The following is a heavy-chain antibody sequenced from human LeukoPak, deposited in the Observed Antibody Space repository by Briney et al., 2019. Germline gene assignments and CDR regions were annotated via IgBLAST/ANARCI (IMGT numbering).Heavy chain of an antibody. V-gene: IGHV4-34*01. J-gene: IGHJ6*03. CDR3: ARHKDYYYSYMDV. CDR1: GGSSSDYF. CDR2: INHGGST. Sequence: SETLSLTCAVYGGSSSDYFWSWIRQPPGKGLEWIGEINHGGSTNYNPSLKSRITISVDTSKNQFSLKLSSVTAADTAVYYCARHKDYYYSYMDVWGKGTTVTISS.